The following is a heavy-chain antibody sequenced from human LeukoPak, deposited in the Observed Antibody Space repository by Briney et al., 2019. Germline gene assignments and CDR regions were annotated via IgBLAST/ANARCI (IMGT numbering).Heavy chain of an antibody. CDR3: ARDGYGGKGDAFDI. Sequence: SETLSLTCAVYGGSFSGYYWSWIRQPPGKGLEWIGEINHSGSTNYNPSLKSRVTISVDTSKNQFSLKLSSVTAADTAVYYCARDGYGGKGDAFDIWGQGTMVTVSS. D-gene: IGHD4-23*01. V-gene: IGHV4-34*01. J-gene: IGHJ3*02. CDR1: GGSFSGYY. CDR2: INHSGST.